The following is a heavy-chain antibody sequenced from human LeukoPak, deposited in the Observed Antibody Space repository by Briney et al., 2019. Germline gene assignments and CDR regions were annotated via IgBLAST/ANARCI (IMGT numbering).Heavy chain of an antibody. CDR1: GDTFTGYY. Sequence: ASVKVSCKASGDTFTGYYMHWVRQAPGQGLEWMGWINPNSGGTNYAQKFQGRVTMTRDTSISTAYMELSRLRSDDTAVYYCARSDRPPFSGSYYYWGQGTLVTVSS. CDR3: ARSDRPPFSGSYYY. D-gene: IGHD1-26*01. J-gene: IGHJ4*02. CDR2: INPNSGGT. V-gene: IGHV1-2*02.